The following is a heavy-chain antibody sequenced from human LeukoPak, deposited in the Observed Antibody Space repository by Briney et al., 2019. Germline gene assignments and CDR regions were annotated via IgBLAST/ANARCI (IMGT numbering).Heavy chain of an antibody. CDR2: ISSSSSYI. D-gene: IGHD5-18*01. CDR1: GSTFSSYS. J-gene: IGHJ4*02. CDR3: ASGRSYGFSYYFDY. Sequence: GGSLRLSCAASGSTFSSYSMNWVRQAPGKGLEWVSSISSSSSYIYYADSVKGRFTISRDNAKNSLYLQMNSLRAEDTAVYYCASGRSYGFSYYFDYWGQGTLVTVSS. V-gene: IGHV3-21*01.